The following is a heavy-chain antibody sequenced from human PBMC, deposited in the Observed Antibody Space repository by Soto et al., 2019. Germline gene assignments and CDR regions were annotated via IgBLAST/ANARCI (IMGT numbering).Heavy chain of an antibody. CDR3: ARGYCSSTSCYTGVEESYGMDV. D-gene: IGHD2-2*02. CDR1: GDSVSSNSAA. CDR2: TYYRSKWYN. Sequence: SQTLSLTCVISGDSVSSNSAAWNWIRQSPSRGLEWLGRTYYRSKWYNDYAVSVKSRITINPDTSKNQFSLQLNSVTPEDTAVYYCARGYCSSTSCYTGVEESYGMDVWGQGTTVTVSS. V-gene: IGHV6-1*01. J-gene: IGHJ6*02.